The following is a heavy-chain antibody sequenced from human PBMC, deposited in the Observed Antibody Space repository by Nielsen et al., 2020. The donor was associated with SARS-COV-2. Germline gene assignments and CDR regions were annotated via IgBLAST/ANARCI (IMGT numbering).Heavy chain of an antibody. J-gene: IGHJ4*02. V-gene: IGHV3-11*05. CDR2: ISSSSSYT. D-gene: IGHD2-15*01. CDR3: ARGPGYCSGGSCYWGGGDIDY. CDR1: GFTFSDYY. Sequence: GESLKISCAASGFTFSDYYMSWIRQAPGKGLEWVSYISSSSSYTNYADSVKGRFTISRDNAKNSLYLQMNSLRAEDTALYHCARGPGYCSGGSCYWGGGDIDYWGQGTLVTVSS.